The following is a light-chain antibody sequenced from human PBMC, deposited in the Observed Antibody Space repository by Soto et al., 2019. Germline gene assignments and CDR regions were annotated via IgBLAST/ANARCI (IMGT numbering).Light chain of an antibody. CDR1: QIIANN. CDR3: QHYNNWPPWT. V-gene: IGKV3-15*01. J-gene: IGKJ1*01. Sequence: EIVMMQSPATLSVSPGERATLSRRASQIIANNLAWYQQKPGQAPRPLIYGASTQAPGIPARFSGRGSWTEFTLTISSLQSEDFAIYYCQHYNNWPPWTFGQGTKVDI. CDR2: GAS.